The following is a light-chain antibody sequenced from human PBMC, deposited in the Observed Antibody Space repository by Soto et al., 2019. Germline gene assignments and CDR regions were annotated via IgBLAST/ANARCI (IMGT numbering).Light chain of an antibody. Sequence: DIQMTQSPSSLSPSVGDRVTITSRASQSISSYLVWYQQKPGKAPKLLIYAASSLQSGVTSRFSGSGSGTDFTLTISSLQPEDFATYYCQQSYSTPWTFGQGTKVDI. V-gene: IGKV1-39*01. CDR2: AAS. CDR3: QQSYSTPWT. J-gene: IGKJ1*01. CDR1: QSISSY.